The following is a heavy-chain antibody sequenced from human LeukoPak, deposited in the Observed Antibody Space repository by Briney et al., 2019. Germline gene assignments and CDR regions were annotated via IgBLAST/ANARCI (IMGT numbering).Heavy chain of an antibody. V-gene: IGHV3-48*01. Sequence: GGSLRLSCAASGFTFSTYSMNWLRPAPGKGLEWVSYISSGGSTAHDADSVKGRFTISRDNAKNSLYLQMNSLRAEDAAVYYCARDPAGAGIYYDYWGQGTLVTVSS. CDR3: ARDPAGAGIYYDY. D-gene: IGHD6-19*01. J-gene: IGHJ4*02. CDR1: GFTFSTYS. CDR2: ISSGGSTA.